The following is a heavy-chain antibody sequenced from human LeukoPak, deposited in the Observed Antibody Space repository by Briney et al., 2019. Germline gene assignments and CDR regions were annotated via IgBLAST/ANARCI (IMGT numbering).Heavy chain of an antibody. CDR1: GFTFSDYS. V-gene: IGHV3-48*01. CDR2: VGISSGNT. CDR3: TKWSGFGND. Sequence: GGSLRLSCAASGFTFSDYSMNWVRQAPGKGLEWISYVGISSGNTKYADSVKGRFTISRDNSRNTLYLEMNSLRAEDTAVYYCTKWSGFGNDWGQGTLVTVSS. J-gene: IGHJ4*02. D-gene: IGHD3-10*01.